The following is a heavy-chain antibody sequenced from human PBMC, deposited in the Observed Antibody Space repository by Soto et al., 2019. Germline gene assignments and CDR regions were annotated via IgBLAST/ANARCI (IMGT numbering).Heavy chain of an antibody. Sequence: QVQLVQSGAEVKKPGASVKVSCKASGYTFTSYAMHWVRQAPGQRLEWMGWINAGNGNTKYSQKFQGRVTITRDTSAITAYMELSSLRSEDTAVYYCARIYDSSGYYFDYWGQGTLVTVSS. CDR3: ARIYDSSGYYFDY. D-gene: IGHD3-22*01. CDR1: GYTFTSYA. V-gene: IGHV1-3*01. J-gene: IGHJ4*02. CDR2: INAGNGNT.